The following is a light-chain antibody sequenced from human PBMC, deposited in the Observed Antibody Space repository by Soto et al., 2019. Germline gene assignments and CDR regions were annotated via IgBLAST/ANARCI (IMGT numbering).Light chain of an antibody. CDR1: SSNIASNN. J-gene: IGLJ2*01. V-gene: IGLV1-44*01. CDR2: GNN. CDR3: AAWDDSLNGVV. Sequence: QSVLTQPPSASGTPGQRVTISCSGSSSNIASNNVNWYQQLPGAAPKLLIYGNNQWPSGVPDRFSGSKSGTSASLAISGLQSEDEADYYRAAWDDSLNGVVFAGGTKLTVL.